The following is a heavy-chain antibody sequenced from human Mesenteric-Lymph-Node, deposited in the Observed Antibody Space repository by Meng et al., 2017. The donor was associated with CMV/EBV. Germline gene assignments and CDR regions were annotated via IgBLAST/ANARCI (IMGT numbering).Heavy chain of an antibody. CDR3: ATLNYYDGSGYFSWFDP. D-gene: IGHD3-22*01. CDR1: GFTFSSYS. Sequence: GGSLRLSCAASGFTFSSYSMNWVRQAPGKGLEWVSSISSSSSYIYYADSVKGRFTISRDNAKNSLYLQMNSLRAEDTAVYYCATLNYYDGSGYFSWFDPWGQGTLVTVSS. J-gene: IGHJ5*02. CDR2: ISSSSSYI. V-gene: IGHV3-21*01.